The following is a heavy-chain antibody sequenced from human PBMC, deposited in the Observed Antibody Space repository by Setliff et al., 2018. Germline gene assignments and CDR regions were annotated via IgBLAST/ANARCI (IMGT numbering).Heavy chain of an antibody. V-gene: IGHV1-46*01. CDR2: INPSGGST. J-gene: IGHJ6*03. Sequence: ASVKVSCKASGYTLTMYGISWVRQGPGQGLEWMGIINPSGGSTSYAQKFQGRVTMTRDTSTSTVYMELSSLRSEDTAVYYCARDLRPGIAAAGTYYYYYMDVWGKGTTVTVSS. CDR3: ARDLRPGIAAAGTYYYYYMDV. CDR1: GYTLTMYG. D-gene: IGHD6-13*01.